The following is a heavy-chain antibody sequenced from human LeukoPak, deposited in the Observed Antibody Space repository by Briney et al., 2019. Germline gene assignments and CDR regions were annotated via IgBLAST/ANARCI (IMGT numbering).Heavy chain of an antibody. J-gene: IGHJ6*04. CDR3: AELGITMIGGV. V-gene: IGHV3-30*18. D-gene: IGHD3-10*02. Sequence: GGSLRLSCAASRFTFSNYVIHWVRQAPGKGLEWVAVISYDGSDKYYADSVKGRFTISRDNSKNTLYLQMNSLRAEDTAVYYCAELGITMIGGVWGKGTTVTISS. CDR1: RFTFSNYV. CDR2: ISYDGSDK.